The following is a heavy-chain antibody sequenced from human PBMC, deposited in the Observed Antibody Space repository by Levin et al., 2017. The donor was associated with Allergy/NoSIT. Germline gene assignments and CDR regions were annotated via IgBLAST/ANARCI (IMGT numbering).Heavy chain of an antibody. CDR3: TRYSSGWIFDY. CDR1: GFTFGDYA. CDR2: IRSKAYGGTT. V-gene: IGHV3-49*03. D-gene: IGHD6-19*01. Sequence: PGGSLRLSCTASGFTFGDYAMSWFRQAPGKGLEWVGFIRSKAYGGTTEYAASVKGRFTISRDDSKSIAYLQMNSLKTEDTAVYYCTRYSSGWIFDYWGQGTLVTVSS. J-gene: IGHJ4*02.